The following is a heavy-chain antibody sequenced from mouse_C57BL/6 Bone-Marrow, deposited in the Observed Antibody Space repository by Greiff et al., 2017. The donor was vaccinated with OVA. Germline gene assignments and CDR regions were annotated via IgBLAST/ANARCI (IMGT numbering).Heavy chain of an antibody. J-gene: IGHJ3*01. Sequence: VQLQQSGAELVRPGASVKLSCTASGFNIKDDYMHWVKQRPEQGLEWIGWIDPENGDTEYASKFQGKATITADTSSNTPYLQLSSLTSEDTAVYYCTRRVWFAYWGQGTLVTVSA. CDR1: GFNIKDDY. V-gene: IGHV14-4*01. CDR3: TRRVWFAY. CDR2: IDPENGDT.